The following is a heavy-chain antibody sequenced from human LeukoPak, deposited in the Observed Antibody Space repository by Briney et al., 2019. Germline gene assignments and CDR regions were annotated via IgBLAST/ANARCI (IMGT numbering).Heavy chain of an antibody. V-gene: IGHV3-7*01. Sequence: GGSLRLSCAAAGFTPSSYWMSCVRQAPGKGLEWVANIQQDGSEKYYVDSVKGRFTISRDNAKNSLYLQMNSLRAEDTAVYYCARVDNYYDSSGYYSLDYWGQGTLVTVSS. D-gene: IGHD3-22*01. CDR2: IQQDGSEK. CDR3: ARVDNYYDSSGYYSLDY. J-gene: IGHJ4*02. CDR1: GFTPSSYW.